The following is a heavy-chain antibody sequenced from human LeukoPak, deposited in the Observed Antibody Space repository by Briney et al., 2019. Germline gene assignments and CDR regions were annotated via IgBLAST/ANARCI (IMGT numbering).Heavy chain of an antibody. D-gene: IGHD3-10*01. Sequence: GGSLRLSCAASGFTFINAWMSWVRQAPGKGLEWVGRIKSKADGGTTDYAAPVKGRFTISRDDSKDTLYLQMNSLRAEDTAVYYCARSSKFGELNYFDYWGQGTLVTVSS. V-gene: IGHV3-15*01. CDR2: IKSKADGGTT. J-gene: IGHJ4*02. CDR1: GFTFINAW. CDR3: ARSSKFGELNYFDY.